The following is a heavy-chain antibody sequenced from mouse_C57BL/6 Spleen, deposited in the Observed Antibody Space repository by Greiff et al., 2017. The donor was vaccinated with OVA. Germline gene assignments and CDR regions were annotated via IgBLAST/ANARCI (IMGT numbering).Heavy chain of an antibody. CDR2: INPNNGGT. Sequence: EVQLQQSGPELVKPGASVKIPCKASGYTFTDYNMDWVKQSHGKSLEWIGDINPNNGGTIYNQKFKGKATLTVDKSSSTAYMELRSLTSEDTAVYYCARYRDSLYYFDYWGQGTTLTVSS. D-gene: IGHD2-4*01. CDR3: ARYRDSLYYFDY. J-gene: IGHJ2*01. CDR1: GYTFTDYN. V-gene: IGHV1-18*01.